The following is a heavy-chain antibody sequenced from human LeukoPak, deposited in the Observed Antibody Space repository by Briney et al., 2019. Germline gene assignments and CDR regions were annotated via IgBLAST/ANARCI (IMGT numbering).Heavy chain of an antibody. CDR3: ARAGAVVDNWFDP. V-gene: IGHV1-2*02. Sequence: ASVKVSCKASGYTFTGYYMYWVRQAPGQGLEWMGWINPKSGGTNYAQKFQGRVTMTRDTSISTAYMELSRLRSDDTAVYYCARAGAVVDNWFDPWGQGTLVTVSS. CDR2: INPKSGGT. J-gene: IGHJ5*02. D-gene: IGHD2-15*01. CDR1: GYTFTGYY.